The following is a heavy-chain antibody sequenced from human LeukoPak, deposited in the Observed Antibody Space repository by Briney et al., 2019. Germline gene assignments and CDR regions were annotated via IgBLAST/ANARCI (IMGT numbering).Heavy chain of an antibody. CDR1: GFTFSSYS. Sequence: GGSLRLSCAASGFTFSSYSMNWVRQAPGKGLEWVSSISSSSSYIYYADSVKGRFTIPRDNAKNSLYLQMNSLRAEDTAVYYCARAPYDSSGWFNWFDPWGQGTLVTVSS. D-gene: IGHD3-22*01. CDR2: ISSSSSYI. V-gene: IGHV3-21*01. J-gene: IGHJ5*02. CDR3: ARAPYDSSGWFNWFDP.